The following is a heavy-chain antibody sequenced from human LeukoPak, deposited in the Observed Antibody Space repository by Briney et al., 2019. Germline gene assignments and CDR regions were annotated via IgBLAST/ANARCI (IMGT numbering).Heavy chain of an antibody. D-gene: IGHD3-10*01. Sequence: WETLSLTCTVSGGSISSYYWSWIRQPPGKGLEWIGYIYYSGSTNYNPSLKSRVTISVDTSKNQFSLKLSSVTAADTAVYYCARQGMVRGVIEYWGQGTLVTVSS. CDR1: GGSISSYY. J-gene: IGHJ4*02. CDR2: IYYSGST. V-gene: IGHV4-59*08. CDR3: ARQGMVRGVIEY.